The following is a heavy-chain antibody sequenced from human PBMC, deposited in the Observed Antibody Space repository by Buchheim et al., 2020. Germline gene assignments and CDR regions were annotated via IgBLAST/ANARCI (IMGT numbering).Heavy chain of an antibody. Sequence: EVQLVESGGGLVQPGGSLRLSCAASGFTFSSYSMNWVRQAPGKGLEWVSYISSSSSTIYYADSVKGRFTISRDNAKNSLYLQMNSLRAEDTAVYYCVRDGGYGDYDYYYYGMDVWGQGTT. CDR2: ISSSSSTI. CDR1: GFTFSSYS. D-gene: IGHD4-17*01. J-gene: IGHJ6*02. V-gene: IGHV3-48*01. CDR3: VRDGGYGDYDYYYYGMDV.